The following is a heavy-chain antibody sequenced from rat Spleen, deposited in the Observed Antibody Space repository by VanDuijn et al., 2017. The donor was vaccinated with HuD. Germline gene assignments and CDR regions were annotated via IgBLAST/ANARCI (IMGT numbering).Heavy chain of an antibody. V-gene: IGHV2-1*01. CDR2: IWGDGST. CDR3: TRSWGYYYDGSPQWFAY. J-gene: IGHJ3*01. CDR1: GFSLTSNS. D-gene: IGHD1-12*03. Sequence: QVQLKESGPGLVQPSQTLSLTCTVSGFSLTSNSVHWVRQPPGKGLEWMGGIWGDGSTDYNSALKSRLSINRDTSKSQVFLKMNSLQTDDTAIYFCTRSWGYYYDGSPQWFAYWGQGTLVTVSS.